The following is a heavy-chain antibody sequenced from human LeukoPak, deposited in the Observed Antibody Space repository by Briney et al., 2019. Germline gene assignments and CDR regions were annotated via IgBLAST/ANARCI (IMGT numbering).Heavy chain of an antibody. V-gene: IGHV3-64D*06. CDR1: GFTFNRFY. CDR3: ARTPYYYGMDV. Sequence: PGGSLRLSCSASGFTFNRFYLHWVRQAPGKGLEFVSHISSNGATTYYADSVKGRFTISRDNSKNTLYLQMSSLRADDTAVYYCARTPYYYGMDVWGQGTTVTVSS. CDR2: ISSNGATT. J-gene: IGHJ6*02. D-gene: IGHD1/OR15-1a*01.